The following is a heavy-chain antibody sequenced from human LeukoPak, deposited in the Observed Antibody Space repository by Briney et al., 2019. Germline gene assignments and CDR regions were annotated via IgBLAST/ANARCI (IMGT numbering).Heavy chain of an antibody. V-gene: IGHV3-23*01. Sequence: TGGSLRLSCAASGFTFSSYAMSWVRQAPGKGLEWVSAISGSGGSTYYADSVKGRFTISRDNSKNTLYLQMNSLRAEDTAVYYCAKRRSSLGYYFDYWGQGTLVTVSS. D-gene: IGHD3-16*01. CDR2: ISGSGGST. J-gene: IGHJ4*02. CDR3: AKRRSSLGYYFDY. CDR1: GFTFSSYA.